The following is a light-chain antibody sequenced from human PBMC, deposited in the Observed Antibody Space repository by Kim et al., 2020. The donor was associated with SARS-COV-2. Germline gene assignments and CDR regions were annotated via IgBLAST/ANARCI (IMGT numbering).Light chain of an antibody. CDR2: GKN. J-gene: IGLJ2*01. CDR3: NSRDSSGNV. Sequence: SSELTQDPAVSVALGQTVRITCQGDSLRSYYASWYQQKPGQAPVLVIYGKNNRPSGIPDRFSGSSSGNTASLTITGAKAEDEAEYYCNSRDSSGNVFGGG. CDR1: SLRSYY. V-gene: IGLV3-19*01.